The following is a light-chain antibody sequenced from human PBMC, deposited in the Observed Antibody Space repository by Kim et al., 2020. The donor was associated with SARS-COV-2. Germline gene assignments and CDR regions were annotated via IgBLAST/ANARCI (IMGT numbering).Light chain of an antibody. CDR2: DVS. V-gene: IGLV2-14*03. CDR1: SSVVGGYNY. CDR3: SSYTSSSTWV. J-gene: IGLJ3*02. Sequence: GQSLNISCTGTSSVVGGYNYVSWYHQHPGKAPKLMVYDVSNRPSGVSNRFSGSKSGNTASLTISGLQAEDEADYYCSSYTSSSTWVFGGGTKLTVL.